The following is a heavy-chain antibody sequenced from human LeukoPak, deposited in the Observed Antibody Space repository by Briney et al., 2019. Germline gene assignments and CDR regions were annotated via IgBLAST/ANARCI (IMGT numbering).Heavy chain of an antibody. J-gene: IGHJ4*02. CDR3: ARDGLDYYDSSGYPFDY. D-gene: IGHD3-22*01. CDR2: IWYDGSNK. Sequence: GGSLRLSCAASGFTFSSYGMHWVRQAPGKGLEWVAVIWYDGSNKYYADSVKGRFTISRDNSKNTLYLQMNSLRAEDTAVYYCARDGLDYYDSSGYPFDYWGQGTQVTVSS. V-gene: IGHV3-33*01. CDR1: GFTFSSYG.